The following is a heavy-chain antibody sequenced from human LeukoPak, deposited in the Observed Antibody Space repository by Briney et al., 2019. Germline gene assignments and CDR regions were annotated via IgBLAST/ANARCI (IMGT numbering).Heavy chain of an antibody. V-gene: IGHV3-21*01. CDR1: GFTFSSYS. CDR2: ISSSSSYI. J-gene: IGHJ4*02. D-gene: IGHD2-2*01. CDR3: AREYCSSTSCEEDD. Sequence: GGSLRLSCAASGFTFSSYSMNWVRQAPGKGLEWVSSISSSSSYIYYADSVKGRFTISRDNAKNSLYLQMNSLRAEDTAVYYCAREYCSSTSCEEDDWGQGTLVTVSS.